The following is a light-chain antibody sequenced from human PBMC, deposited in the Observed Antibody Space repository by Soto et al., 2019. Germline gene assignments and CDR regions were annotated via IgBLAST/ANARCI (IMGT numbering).Light chain of an antibody. J-gene: IGLJ1*01. CDR1: SSNIGSHT. V-gene: IGLV1-47*01. Sequence: QSVLTQPPSTSGTPGQRVAISCSGTSSNIGSHTVYWYRQLPGTAPKLLISRDNQRPSGVPDRFSGSKSGTSASLAISGLRSEDEADYYCAAWDDSLSGLYVFGTGTKVTVL. CDR2: RDN. CDR3: AAWDDSLSGLYV.